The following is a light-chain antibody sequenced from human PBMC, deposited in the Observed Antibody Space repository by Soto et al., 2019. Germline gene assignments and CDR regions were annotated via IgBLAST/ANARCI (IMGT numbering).Light chain of an antibody. V-gene: IGKV3-15*01. CDR2: GAS. J-gene: IGKJ4*01. Sequence: EIVMTQSPATLSVSPGERATVSCRASHSARANVAWYQQKPGQAPSLLIYGASTRYTGVPARFSGSGSGTEFTLTISSLQSEDFARYYWQQYNSWPPLTVGGGTKVVIK. CDR3: QQYNSWPPLT. CDR1: HSARAN.